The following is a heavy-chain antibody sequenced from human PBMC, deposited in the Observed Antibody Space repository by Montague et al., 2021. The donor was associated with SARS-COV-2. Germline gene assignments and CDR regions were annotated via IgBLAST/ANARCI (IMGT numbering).Heavy chain of an antibody. V-gene: IGHV4-59*02. CDR1: GDSVNRNY. CDR2: IFYSGST. Sequence: SETLSLTCSVSGDSVNRNYWSWVRQPPGKGPEWLGYIFYSGSTYNPSLNSRVTMSLDTSKNHFSLNLISVTAADTAVYYCAKASRGYGGDFDSWGQGTLVIVSS. CDR3: AKASRGYGGDFDS. J-gene: IGHJ4*02. D-gene: IGHD4-23*01.